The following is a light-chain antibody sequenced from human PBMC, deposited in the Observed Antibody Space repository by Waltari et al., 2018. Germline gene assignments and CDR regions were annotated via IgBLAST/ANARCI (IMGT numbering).Light chain of an antibody. V-gene: IGKV1-39*01. CDR1: QSINNY. CDR2: AAS. CDR3: QQSYNNPRA. J-gene: IGKJ1*01. Sequence: IQMTQSPSSLSASVGDRGAITCRASQSINNYVNWYQQKPGKAPKLLIYAASTLQSGVPSRFSGGGSGTDFTLTISSLQPEDFATYYCQQSYNNPRAFGQGTKVEIK.